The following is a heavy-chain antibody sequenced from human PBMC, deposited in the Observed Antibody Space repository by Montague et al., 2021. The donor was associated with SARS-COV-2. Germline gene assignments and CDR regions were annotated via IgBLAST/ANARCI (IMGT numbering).Heavy chain of an antibody. CDR1: GFTFSSYS. CDR2: ISTSSSYI. CDR3: ANLYSYGS. J-gene: IGHJ4*02. Sequence: SRRLSWAASGFTFSSYSMNWVRQAPGKGLEWVSSISTSSSYIYYADSVKGRFTISRDNAKNSLYLQMNGLRAEDTAVYYCANLYSYGSWGQGTLVTVSS. V-gene: IGHV3-21*01. D-gene: IGHD5-18*01.